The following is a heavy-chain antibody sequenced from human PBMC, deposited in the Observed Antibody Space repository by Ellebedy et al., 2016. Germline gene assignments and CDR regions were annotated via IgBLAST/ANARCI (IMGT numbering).Heavy chain of an antibody. V-gene: IGHV3-30*03. CDR3: ASGLAYYFDSGAFLGKYSRMDV. J-gene: IGHJ6*02. D-gene: IGHD3-10*01. CDR1: GFTFTSYG. Sequence: GESLKISCAASGFTFTSYGMHWVRQAPGKGLEWVAGISPGGMNKNYADSVKGRFSISGDNSRNTLYLQMDSVRPEDSAVYYCASGLAYYFDSGAFLGKYSRMDVWGQGTSVTVSS. CDR2: ISPGGMNK.